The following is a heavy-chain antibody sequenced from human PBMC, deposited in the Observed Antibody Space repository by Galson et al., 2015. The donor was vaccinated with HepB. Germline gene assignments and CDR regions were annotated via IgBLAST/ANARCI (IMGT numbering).Heavy chain of an antibody. CDR3: AKCYGDLYYYYYYGMDV. CDR1: GFTFSSYG. CDR2: ISYDGSNK. Sequence: SLRLSCAASGFTFSSYGMHWVRQAPGKGLEWVAVISYDGSNKYYADSVKGRFTISRDNSKNTLYLQMNSLRAEDTAVYYCAKCYGDLYYYYYYGMDVWGQGTTVTVSS. V-gene: IGHV3-30*18. D-gene: IGHD4-17*01. J-gene: IGHJ6*02.